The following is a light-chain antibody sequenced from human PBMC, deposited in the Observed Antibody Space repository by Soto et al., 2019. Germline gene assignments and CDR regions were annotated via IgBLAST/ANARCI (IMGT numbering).Light chain of an antibody. J-gene: IGKJ3*01. V-gene: IGKV1-5*03. CDR2: KAP. Sequence: DVQMTQTPSSLSASVGDRVILTCRASQSIGNWLAWYQQKPGKAPKLLIYKAPSLESGVPTRFSGSGSGTDFTLTISSLQPEDFATYYCQQYNSYVFGPGTKVDIK. CDR1: QSIGNW. CDR3: QQYNSYV.